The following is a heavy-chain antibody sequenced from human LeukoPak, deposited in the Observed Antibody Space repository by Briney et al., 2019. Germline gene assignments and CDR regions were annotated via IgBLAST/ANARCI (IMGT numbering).Heavy chain of an antibody. J-gene: IGHJ6*03. D-gene: IGHD3-9*01. Sequence: SVKVSCKASGGTFSSYAISWVRQAPGQGLEWMGGIIPIFGTANYAQKFQGRVTITADKSTSTAYMELSSLRSEDTAVYYCARVPGLRYFDWLPYYYYMDVWGKGTTVTVSS. CDR1: GGTFSSYA. CDR3: ARVPGLRYFDWLPYYYYMDV. CDR2: IIPIFGTA. V-gene: IGHV1-69*06.